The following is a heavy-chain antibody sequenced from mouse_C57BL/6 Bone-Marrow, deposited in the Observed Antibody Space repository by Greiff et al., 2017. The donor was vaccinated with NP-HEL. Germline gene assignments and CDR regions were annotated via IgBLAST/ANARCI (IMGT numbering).Heavy chain of an antibody. CDR2: ISNGGGST. D-gene: IGHD1-1*01. CDR1: GFTFSDYY. CDR3: ARPPTVVDWYFDV. V-gene: IGHV5-12*01. Sequence: EVKLEESGGGLVQPGGSLKLSCAASGFTFSDYYMYWVRQTPEKRLEWVAYISNGGGSTYYPDTVKSRFTISRDNAKNTLYLQMSRLKSEDTAMYYCARPPTVVDWYFDVWGTGTTVTVSS. J-gene: IGHJ1*03.